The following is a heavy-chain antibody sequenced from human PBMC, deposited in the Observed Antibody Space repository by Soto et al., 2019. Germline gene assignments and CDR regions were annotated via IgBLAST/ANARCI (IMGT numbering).Heavy chain of an antibody. D-gene: IGHD5-12*01. V-gene: IGHV4-31*03. Sequence: PSETLSLTCTVSGGSISSGGYYWSWIRQHPGKGLEWIGYIYYSGSTYYNPSLKSRVTISVDTSKNQFSLKLSSVTAADTAVYYCARARVATIYSYYYYGMDVWGQGTTVTVSS. CDR3: ARARVATIYSYYYYGMDV. J-gene: IGHJ6*02. CDR1: GGSISSGGYY. CDR2: IYYSGST.